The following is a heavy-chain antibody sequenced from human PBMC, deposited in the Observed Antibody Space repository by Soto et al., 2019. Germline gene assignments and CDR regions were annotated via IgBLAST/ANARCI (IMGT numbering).Heavy chain of an antibody. CDR1: GGSVSSGSYY. CDR2: IYYSGST. Sequence: SETLSLTCTVSGGSVSSGSYYWSWIRQPPGKGLEWIGYIYYSGSTNYNPSLKSRVTISIDTSKNQFSLKLSSVTAADTAVYYCARADYSIDYWGQGSLVTGSS. J-gene: IGHJ4*02. V-gene: IGHV4-61*01. CDR3: ARADYSIDY. D-gene: IGHD4-4*01.